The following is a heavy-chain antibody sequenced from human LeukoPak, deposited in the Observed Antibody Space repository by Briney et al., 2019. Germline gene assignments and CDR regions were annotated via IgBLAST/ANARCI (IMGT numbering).Heavy chain of an antibody. CDR1: GYTFTSYD. J-gene: IGHJ6*03. V-gene: IGHV1-8*01. Sequence: ASVKVSCKASGYTFTSYDINWVRQATGLGLEWMGWMNPNSGNTGYAQKFQGRVTMTRNTSISTAYMELSSLRSEDTAVYYCARMAGSSSWTLGYLWYYYYYMDVWGKGTTVTVSS. CDR2: MNPNSGNT. CDR3: ARMAGSSSWTLGYLWYYYYYMDV. D-gene: IGHD6-13*01.